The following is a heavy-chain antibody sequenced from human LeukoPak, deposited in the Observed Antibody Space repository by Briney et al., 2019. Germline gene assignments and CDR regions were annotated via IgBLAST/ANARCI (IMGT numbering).Heavy chain of an antibody. CDR1: GFTFDDYA. Sequence: TGGSLRLSCAASGFTFDDYAMHWVRQAPGKGLEWVSGISWNSGSIGYAGSVKGRFTISRDNAKNSLYLQMSSLRAEDTALYYCAKDMVAAENNYYYGMDVWGQGTTVTVSS. CDR2: ISWNSGSI. V-gene: IGHV3-9*01. J-gene: IGHJ6*02. CDR3: AKDMVAAENNYYYGMDV. D-gene: IGHD6-13*01.